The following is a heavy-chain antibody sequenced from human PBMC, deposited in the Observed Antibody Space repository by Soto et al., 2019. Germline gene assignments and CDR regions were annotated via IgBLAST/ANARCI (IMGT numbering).Heavy chain of an antibody. CDR1: GFTFSSYS. CDR3: ARDLTSCYGARVYYYNGMDV. V-gene: IGHV3-21*01. J-gene: IGHJ6*02. D-gene: IGHD2-2*01. Sequence: PGGSLRLSCAASGFTFSSYSMNWVRQAPGKGREWVSSISSSSSHIYYADSVKGRFTISRDNAKNSRFLEMNILRAEDTAVYYCARDLTSCYGARVYYYNGMDVWGQGTTVTVSS. CDR2: ISSSSSHI.